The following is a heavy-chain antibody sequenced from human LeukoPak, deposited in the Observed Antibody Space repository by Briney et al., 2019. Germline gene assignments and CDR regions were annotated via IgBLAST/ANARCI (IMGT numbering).Heavy chain of an antibody. Sequence: SGTPSLTCAVSGGSISRGGYSWNWIRQSPGKGLEWVGYMYHSGTTDYNPSLKSRVTISVDRSKNQISLKLSSVTAADTAVYYCARGKWYFDLWGRGTLVTVSS. J-gene: IGHJ2*01. CDR1: GGSISRGGYS. V-gene: IGHV4-30-2*06. CDR2: MYHSGTT. CDR3: ARGKWYFDL.